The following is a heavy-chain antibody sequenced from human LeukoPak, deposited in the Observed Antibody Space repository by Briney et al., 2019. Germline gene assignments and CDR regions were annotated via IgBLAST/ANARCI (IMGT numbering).Heavy chain of an antibody. D-gene: IGHD3-10*01. J-gene: IGHJ4*02. CDR1: GYTFTGYY. V-gene: IGHV1-69*04. CDR3: ARGMRGVIRSFDY. CDR2: IIPILGIA. Sequence: ASVRVSCKASGYTFTGYYMHWVRQAPGQGLEWMGRIIPILGIANYAQKFQGRVTITADKSTSTAYMELSSLRSEDTAVYYCARGMRGVIRSFDYWGQGTLVTVSS.